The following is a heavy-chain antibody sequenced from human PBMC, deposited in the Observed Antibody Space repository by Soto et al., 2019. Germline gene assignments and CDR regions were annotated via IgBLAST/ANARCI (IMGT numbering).Heavy chain of an antibody. CDR2: IKSKTDGGTT. CDR1: GFTFSNAW. J-gene: IGHJ3*02. CDR3: NTEYVSILRIRWAYDAFDI. Sequence: EVQLVESGGGLVKPGGSLRLSCAASGFTFSNAWMNWVRQAPGKGLEWVGRIKSKTDGGTTDYAAHVKGRFTISRYDSKNTLYLQMNSMKTEDTAVYYCNTEYVSILRIRWAYDAFDIWGQGTMVTVSS. V-gene: IGHV3-15*07. D-gene: IGHD3-16*01.